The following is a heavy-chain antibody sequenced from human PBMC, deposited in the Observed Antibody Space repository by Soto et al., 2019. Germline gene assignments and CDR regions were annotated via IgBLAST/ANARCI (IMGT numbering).Heavy chain of an antibody. D-gene: IGHD2-21*01. CDR1: GFSFTNFA. Sequence: GRSLRLSCAASGFSFTNFAMSWVRQAPGKGLEWVAGIGASGDITWYADSLKGRLSISRDNSKNTLYLQLNSLRFEDTAVYYCANGGLTDVADEYLDHGGPGTLGTV. CDR3: ANGGLTDVADEYLDH. CDR2: IGASGDIT. J-gene: IGHJ4*02. V-gene: IGHV3-23*01.